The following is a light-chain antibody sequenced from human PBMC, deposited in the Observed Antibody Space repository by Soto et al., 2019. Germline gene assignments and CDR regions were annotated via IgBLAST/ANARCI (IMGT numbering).Light chain of an antibody. CDR2: DVT. CDR1: SSDVGGYDY. Sequence: QSVLAQPASVSGSPGQSVTISCTGTSSDVGGYDYVSWYQHHPGKAPKLVIYDVTYRPSGVSDRFSGSKSANTASLTISGLQAEGEADYYCSSYTSSSTYVFGTGTKVTVL. J-gene: IGLJ1*01. CDR3: SSYTSSSTYV. V-gene: IGLV2-14*01.